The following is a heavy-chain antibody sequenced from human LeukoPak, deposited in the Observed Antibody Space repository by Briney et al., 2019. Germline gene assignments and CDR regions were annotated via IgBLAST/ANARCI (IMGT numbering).Heavy chain of an antibody. J-gene: IGHJ4*02. V-gene: IGHV4-39*01. CDR1: GGSISRSSYY. Sequence: SETLSLTCTVSGGSISRSSYYWGWIRQPPGKGLEWIGSIYYSGSTYYNPSLKSRVTISVDTSKNQFSLKLSSVTAADTAVYYCARLSGYSYGLVDYWGQGTLVTVSA. CDR2: IYYSGST. CDR3: ARLSGYSYGLVDY. D-gene: IGHD5-18*01.